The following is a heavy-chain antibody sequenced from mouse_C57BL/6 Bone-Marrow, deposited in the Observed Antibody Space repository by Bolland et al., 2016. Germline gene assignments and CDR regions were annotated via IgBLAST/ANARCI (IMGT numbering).Heavy chain of an antibody. J-gene: IGHJ3*01. CDR3: ARRPRAY. V-gene: IGHV1-80*01. CDR2: YPGDGDT. Sequence: YPGDGDTNYNGKFKGKATLTADKSSSTAYMQLSSLTSEDSAVYFCARRPRAYWGQGTLV.